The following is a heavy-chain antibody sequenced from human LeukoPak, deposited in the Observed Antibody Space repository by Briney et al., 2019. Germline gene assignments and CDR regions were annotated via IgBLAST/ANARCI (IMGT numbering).Heavy chain of an antibody. CDR3: ASADSIAAALDY. J-gene: IGHJ4*02. CDR1: GYRFTSYW. D-gene: IGHD6-13*01. CDR2: TYPGDSDT. Sequence: GESLKISFKGSGYRFTSYWIGWVRQMPGKGLEWMGITYPGDSDTRYSPSFQGQVTISADKSISTAYLQWSSLKASDTAMYYCASADSIAAALDYWGQGTLVTVSS. V-gene: IGHV5-51*01.